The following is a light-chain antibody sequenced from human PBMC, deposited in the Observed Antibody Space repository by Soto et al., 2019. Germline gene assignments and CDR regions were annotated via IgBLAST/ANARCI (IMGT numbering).Light chain of an antibody. CDR1: ETVDTSS. Sequence: IVLTQSPGTLSLSPGETATLSCRASETVDTSSLGWYQQKPGRAPSPLIYSASRRATGIPDRFDASGSATDFTLTISRLDHDDFAVYYCHQYGSSPLTFGGGTKVDIK. CDR3: HQYGSSPLT. V-gene: IGKV3-20*01. CDR2: SAS. J-gene: IGKJ4*01.